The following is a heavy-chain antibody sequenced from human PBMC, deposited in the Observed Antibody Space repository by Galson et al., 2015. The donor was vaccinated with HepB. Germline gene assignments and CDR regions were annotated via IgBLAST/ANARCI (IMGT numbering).Heavy chain of an antibody. J-gene: IGHJ4*02. D-gene: IGHD2-15*01. CDR1: GYTLTNYH. Sequence: SVKVSCKASGYTLTNYHFHWVRQAPGQGPEWMGKIFAGGGSTRYAERFQGRVTLTRDSSTSTIYMEVSGLRSDDTAVYYCARETPDTYYFDYWGQGTLVTVSP. CDR2: IFAGGGST. V-gene: IGHV1-46*01. CDR3: ARETPDTYYFDY.